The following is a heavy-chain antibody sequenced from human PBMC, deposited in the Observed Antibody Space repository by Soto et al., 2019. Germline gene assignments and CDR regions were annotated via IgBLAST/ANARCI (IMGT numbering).Heavy chain of an antibody. Sequence: PGGSLRLSCAASGFTFSDYYMSWIRQAPGKGLEWVSYISSSGSTIYYADSVKGRFTISRDNAKNSLYLQMNSLRAEDTAVYYSARELRFLEWLPPRSVSYFDYWGQGTLVTVSS. CDR2: ISSSGSTI. D-gene: IGHD3-3*01. J-gene: IGHJ4*02. CDR3: ARELRFLEWLPPRSVSYFDY. V-gene: IGHV3-11*01. CDR1: GFTFSDYY.